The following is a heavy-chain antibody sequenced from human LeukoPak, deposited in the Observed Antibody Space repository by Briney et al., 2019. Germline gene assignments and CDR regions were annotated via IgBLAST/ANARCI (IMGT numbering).Heavy chain of an antibody. CDR1: GFTFSSYS. CDR3: VSGTAAVSPAMAY. J-gene: IGHJ4*02. Sequence: GGSLRLSCAASGFTFSSYSMNWVRQAPGKGLEWVSSISSSSSYIYYADSVKGRFTISRDNAKTSLYLQMNSLRADDTAVYYCVSGTAAVSPAMAYWGQGTLVSVSS. CDR2: ISSSSSYI. V-gene: IGHV3-21*01. D-gene: IGHD2-15*01.